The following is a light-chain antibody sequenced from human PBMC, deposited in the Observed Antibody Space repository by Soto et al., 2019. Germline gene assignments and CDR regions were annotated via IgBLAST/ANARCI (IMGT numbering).Light chain of an antibody. J-gene: IGLJ1*01. CDR2: DVS. V-gene: IGLV2-14*01. CDR1: RSDVGAYNY. CDR3: SSYTSATTYV. Sequence: QSARTQPASVSGSPGQSITISCTGTRSDVGAYNYDSWYQQYPGEAPKVIIYDVSHRPAGVSNRFSGSKSGNTASLTISGLQTQDEADYYCSSYTSATTYVFGPGTKVTVL.